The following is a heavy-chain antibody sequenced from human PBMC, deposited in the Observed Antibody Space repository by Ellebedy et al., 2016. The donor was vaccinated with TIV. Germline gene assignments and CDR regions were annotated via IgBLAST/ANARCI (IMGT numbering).Heavy chain of an antibody. V-gene: IGHV2-5*02. D-gene: IGHD3-10*01. CDR2: IYWDDDK. CDR1: GFSLSTSGVG. CDR3: AHTITMVRGVITYHYYGMDV. J-gene: IGHJ6*02. Sequence: SGPTLVXPTQTLTLTCTFSGFSLSTSGVGVGWIRQPPGKALEWLALIYWDDDKRYSPSLKSRLTTTKDTSKNQVVLTMTNMDPVDTATYYCAHTITMVRGVITYHYYGMDVWGQGTTVTVSS.